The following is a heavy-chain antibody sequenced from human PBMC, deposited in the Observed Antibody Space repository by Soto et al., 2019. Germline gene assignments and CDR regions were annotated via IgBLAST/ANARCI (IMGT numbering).Heavy chain of an antibody. V-gene: IGHV1-18*01. CDR3: ARDSPPTRE. CDR2: ISAYNGNT. D-gene: IGHD4-17*01. Sequence: QVQLVQSGAEVKKPGASVKVSCKASGYTFTIYAISWVRQAPGQCLEWMGLISAYNGNTNYAQQLQGRVTMTTNPSTSTAYMELRSLRSDDTAVYYCARDSPPTREWGQGTLVPVSS. CDR1: GYTFTIYA. J-gene: IGHJ4*02.